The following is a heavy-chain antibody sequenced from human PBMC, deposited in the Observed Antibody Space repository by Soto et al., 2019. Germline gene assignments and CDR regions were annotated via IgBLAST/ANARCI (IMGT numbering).Heavy chain of an antibody. D-gene: IGHD2-21*01. CDR1: GGTFTNYD. V-gene: IGHV1-69*01. CDR3: AWTLAFCGGNCYLPNFDT. CDR2: IIPLFGSP. Sequence: QVQLVQSGTEVQKPGSSVKLSCKTSGGTFTNYDISWVRQAPGQGLEWMGGIIPLFGSPHYSPKFEGRVPITADEVSTTAHLELSSLRFDDTAVYFCAWTLAFCGGNCYLPNFDTWGQGTLVIVSS. J-gene: IGHJ4*02.